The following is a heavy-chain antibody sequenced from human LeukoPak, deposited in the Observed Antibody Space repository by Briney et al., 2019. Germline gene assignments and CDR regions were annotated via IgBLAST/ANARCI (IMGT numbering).Heavy chain of an antibody. CDR1: GFTFSSYA. V-gene: IGHV3-23*01. CDR2: ISGSGGST. Sequence: PGGSLRLSCVASGFTFSSYAMSWVRQAPGKGLEWVSVISGSGGSTYYADSVKGRFTLSRDNSKNTLYLQMNSLRAEDTAVYYCAKTGAGYYYMDVWGKGTTVTVSS. D-gene: IGHD7-27*01. CDR3: AKTGAGYYYMDV. J-gene: IGHJ6*03.